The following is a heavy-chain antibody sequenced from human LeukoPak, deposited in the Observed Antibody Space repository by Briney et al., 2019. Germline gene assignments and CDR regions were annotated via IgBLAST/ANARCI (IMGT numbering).Heavy chain of an antibody. V-gene: IGHV3-48*04. CDR1: GFIFSDYS. CDR2: INGNSITR. D-gene: IGHD3/OR15-3a*01. J-gene: IGHJ4*02. Sequence: GGSLRLSCAASGFIFSDYSMSWVRQAPGKGLEWVSHINGNSITRYYADSVKGRFTISRDNTKNSLYLQMNSLRAEDTAVFYCARDQYDTWSRRGNFDSWGQGTLVIVSS. CDR3: ARDQYDTWSRRGNFDS.